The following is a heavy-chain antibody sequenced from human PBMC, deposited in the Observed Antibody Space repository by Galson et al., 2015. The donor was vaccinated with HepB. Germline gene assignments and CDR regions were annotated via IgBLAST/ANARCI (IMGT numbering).Heavy chain of an antibody. CDR1: GGSFSGYY. Sequence: ETLSLTCAVYGGSFSGYYWSWIRQPPGKGLEWIGEINHSGSTNYNPSLKSRVTISVDTSKNQFSLKLSSVTAADTAVYYCARVFPIVGNRDWFDPWGQGTLVTVSS. V-gene: IGHV4-34*01. CDR3: ARVFPIVGNRDWFDP. D-gene: IGHD1-14*01. J-gene: IGHJ5*02. CDR2: INHSGST.